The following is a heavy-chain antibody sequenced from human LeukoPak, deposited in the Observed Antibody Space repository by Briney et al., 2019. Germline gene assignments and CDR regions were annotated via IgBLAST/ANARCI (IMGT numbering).Heavy chain of an antibody. CDR3: ARNFITMIVVVPDY. CDR2: ISYDGSNK. V-gene: IGHV3-30-3*01. J-gene: IGHJ4*02. D-gene: IGHD3-22*01. CDR1: GFTFSSYA. Sequence: GGSLRLSCAASGFTFSSYAMHWVRQAPGKGLEWVAVISYDGSNKYYADSEKGRFTISRDNSKNTLYLQMNSLRAEDTAVYYCARNFITMIVVVPDYWGQGTLVTVSS.